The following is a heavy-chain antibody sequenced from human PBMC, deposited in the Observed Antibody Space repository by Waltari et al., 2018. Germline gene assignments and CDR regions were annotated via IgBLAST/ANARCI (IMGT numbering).Heavy chain of an antibody. V-gene: IGHV4-31*03. CDR1: GGSISSGGYY. CDR3: ARGEGFGESTYYFDY. Sequence: QVQLQESGPGLVKPSQTLSLTCSVSGGSISSGGYYWSWIRQHPGKGLEWIGYIYYSGSTYYNPALKSRVTISVDTSKNQFSLKLSSVTAADTAVYYCARGEGFGESTYYFDYWGQGTLVTVSS. D-gene: IGHD3-10*01. J-gene: IGHJ4*02. CDR2: IYYSGST.